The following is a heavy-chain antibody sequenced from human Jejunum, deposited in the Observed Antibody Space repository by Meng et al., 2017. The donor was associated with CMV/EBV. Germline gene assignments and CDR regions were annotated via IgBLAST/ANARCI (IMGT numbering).Heavy chain of an antibody. CDR1: GFTFSSDG. V-gene: IGHV3-30*02. CDR2: IEYDGSDK. CDR3: AKDVDH. Sequence: VQVGGAGGGVGQPWGSLRLSCAASGFTFSSDGMHWVRQAPGRGPEWVAFIEYDGSDKYYADSMKGRFTISRDNSKNTMYLQMTSLKAEDTALYYCAKDVDHWGQGTLVTVSS. J-gene: IGHJ4*02.